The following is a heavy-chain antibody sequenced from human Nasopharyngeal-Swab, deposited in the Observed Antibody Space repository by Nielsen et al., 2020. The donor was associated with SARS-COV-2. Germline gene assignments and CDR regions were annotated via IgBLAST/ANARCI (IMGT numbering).Heavy chain of an antibody. CDR1: GFTVSSNY. D-gene: IGHD3-22*01. Sequence: GESLKISCAASGFTVSSNYMSWVRQAPGKGLEWVSVIYSGGSTYYADSVKGRFTISRDNSKNTLYLQMNSLRAEDTAVYYCAKDDSSGYYYVGYFDYWGQGTLVTVSS. CDR2: IYSGGST. CDR3: AKDDSSGYYYVGYFDY. V-gene: IGHV3-53*01. J-gene: IGHJ4*02.